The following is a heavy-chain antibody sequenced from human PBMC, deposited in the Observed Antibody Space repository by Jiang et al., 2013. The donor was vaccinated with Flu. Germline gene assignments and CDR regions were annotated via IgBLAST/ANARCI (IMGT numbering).Heavy chain of an antibody. CDR2: LWHGGGT. V-gene: IGHV4-38-2*02. CDR1: DYSISSGYY. J-gene: IGHJ4*02. D-gene: IGHD3-3*01. Sequence: GPGLVKPSETLSLTCTVSDYSISSGYYWAWIRQPPGKGLEWIGSLWHGGGTYYNLSLKSRVTMSTDTSKNQLSLKLSSVTAADTAVYFCARAQGLDFWSAYGYWGQGALVTVSS. CDR3: ARAQGLDFWSAYGY.